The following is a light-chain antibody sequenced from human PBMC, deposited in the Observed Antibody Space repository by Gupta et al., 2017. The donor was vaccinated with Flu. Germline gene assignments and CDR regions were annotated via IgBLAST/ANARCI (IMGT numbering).Light chain of an antibody. CDR2: QDA. V-gene: IGLV3-25*02. Sequence: SYGLTPPPSVSASPGQTARLTCSGDALAKQYGHWYQQKPGQAPILLMFQDAERPSGIPERFAGSSSGATTTLTISGVQAEDEADYYCQSEDSSSPYVIFGGGTKLTVL. J-gene: IGLJ2*01. CDR1: ALAKQY. CDR3: QSEDSSSPYVI.